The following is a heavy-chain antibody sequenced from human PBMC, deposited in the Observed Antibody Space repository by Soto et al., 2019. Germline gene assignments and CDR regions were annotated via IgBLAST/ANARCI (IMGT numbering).Heavy chain of an antibody. CDR1: GGSISSYY. J-gene: IGHJ6*02. D-gene: IGHD6-6*01. CDR3: ARGEAQQLGDCYYYYGMDV. V-gene: IGHV4-4*07. CDR2: IYTSGST. Sequence: PSETLSLTCTVSGGSISSYYWSWIRQPAGKGLEWIGRIYTSGSTNYNPSLKSRVTMSVDTSKNQFSLKLSSVTAADTAVYYCARGEAQQLGDCYYYYGMDVWGQGTTVTVSS.